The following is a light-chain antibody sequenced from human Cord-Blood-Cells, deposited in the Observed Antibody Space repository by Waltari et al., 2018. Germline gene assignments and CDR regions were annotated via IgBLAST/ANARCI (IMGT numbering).Light chain of an antibody. Sequence: IVLTQSSATLSLSPAATATQSCGASQCVSSSYLAWYQPKPGLAPRLLIYDASSRATGIPDRFSGSGSGTDFTLIISRLEPEDFAVYYCQQYGSTPYTFGQETKLEMK. CDR2: DAS. CDR1: QCVSSSY. V-gene: IGKV3D-20*01. J-gene: IGKJ2*01. CDR3: QQYGSTPYT.